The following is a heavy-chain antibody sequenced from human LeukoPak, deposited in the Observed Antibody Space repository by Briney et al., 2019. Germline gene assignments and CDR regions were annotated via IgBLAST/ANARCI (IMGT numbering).Heavy chain of an antibody. V-gene: IGHV1-8*01. J-gene: IGHJ5*02. D-gene: IGHD3-3*01. Sequence: ASVKVSCQASGYIFTNYEISWVRQAAGQGLEWMGWIDPKRGNTVYAQKFRGRVTFTRDTSANTTYMELNSLGSEDTGLYYCVRAVTDADFSGGYPNWFDPWGQGTLVTVSS. CDR1: GYIFTNYE. CDR2: IDPKRGNT. CDR3: VRAVTDADFSGGYPNWFDP.